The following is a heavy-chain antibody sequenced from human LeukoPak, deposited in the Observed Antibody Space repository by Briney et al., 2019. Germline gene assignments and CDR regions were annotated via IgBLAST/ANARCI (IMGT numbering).Heavy chain of an antibody. CDR3: ARDPTAKYPLDY. D-gene: IGHD6-6*01. V-gene: IGHV1-2*02. CDR1: GYTFTGYY. Sequence: ASVKVSCKASGYTFTGYYMHWVRQAPGQGLEWMGWINPNSGGTNYAQKFQGRVTMTRDTSTSTVYMELSSLRSEDTAVYYCARDPTAKYPLDYWGQGTLVTVSS. CDR2: INPNSGGT. J-gene: IGHJ4*02.